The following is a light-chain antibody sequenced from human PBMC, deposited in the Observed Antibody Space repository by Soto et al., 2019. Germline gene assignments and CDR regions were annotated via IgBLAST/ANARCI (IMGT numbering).Light chain of an antibody. Sequence: EVVMTQSPATLSVSPGDRATLSCRASQSVDTNVAWYQQKPGQAPRLLVYGASTWATGIPARFTGFGSGTDFTLTISGLQSDDFAVYYCQQYYNWPPYTFGQGTKLQIK. J-gene: IGKJ2*01. CDR3: QQYYNWPPYT. V-gene: IGKV3-15*01. CDR1: QSVDTN. CDR2: GAS.